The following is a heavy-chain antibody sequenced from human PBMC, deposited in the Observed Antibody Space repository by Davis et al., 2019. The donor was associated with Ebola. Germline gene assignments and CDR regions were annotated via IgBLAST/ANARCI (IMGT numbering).Heavy chain of an antibody. V-gene: IGHV1-3*01. CDR1: GYTFTSYA. CDR2: INAGNGNT. D-gene: IGHD1-26*01. J-gene: IGHJ4*02. CDR3: ARMKGTWELLPHDY. Sequence: AASLKVSCKASGYTFTSYAMHWMRQAPGQRLEWMGWINAGNGNTKYSQKFQGRVTITRDTSASTAYMELSSLRSEDTAMYYCARMKGTWELLPHDYWGQGTLVTVSS.